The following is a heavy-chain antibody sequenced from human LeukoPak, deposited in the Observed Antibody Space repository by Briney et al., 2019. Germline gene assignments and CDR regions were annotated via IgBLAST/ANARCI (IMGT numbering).Heavy chain of an antibody. D-gene: IGHD3-10*01. J-gene: IGHJ4*02. CDR3: AKGSYGSGSFDY. CDR1: GFTFSSYA. Sequence: WGSPTLTCAASGFTFSSYAMSWVRQAPGKGLEWVSGISGSGGSTYYADSVKGRVTISRDNSRKTLYLQMNSLRAEDTAVYYCAKGSYGSGSFDYWGQGTLVTVSS. V-gene: IGHV3-23*01. CDR2: ISGSGGST.